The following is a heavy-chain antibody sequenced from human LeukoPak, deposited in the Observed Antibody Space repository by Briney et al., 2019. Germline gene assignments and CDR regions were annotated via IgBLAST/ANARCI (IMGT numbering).Heavy chain of an antibody. D-gene: IGHD5-18*01. CDR3: ARARYNYGDSDY. CDR2: IYHNGNT. J-gene: IGHJ4*02. Sequence: SETLSLTCAVSGYYISSGYYWGWIRQPPGKGLEWIGTIYHNGNTYYNPSLNSRATISVDTSRNQFSLELSSVTAADTAVFYRARARYNYGDSDYWGQGTLVTVSS. V-gene: IGHV4-38-2*01. CDR1: GYYISSGYY.